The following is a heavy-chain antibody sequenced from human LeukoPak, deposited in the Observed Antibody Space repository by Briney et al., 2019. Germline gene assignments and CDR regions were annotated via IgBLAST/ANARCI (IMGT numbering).Heavy chain of an antibody. D-gene: IGHD6-13*01. V-gene: IGHV4-4*07. J-gene: IGHJ4*02. CDR1: GGSISSYY. Sequence: PSETLSLTCTVSGGSISSYYWSWIRQPAGKGLEWIGRIDTSGNTNYKPSLKSRVTMSVDTSKNQFSLKMNSMTAADTAVYYCARERAAGNPSHFDYWGQGSLVTVSS. CDR3: ARERAAGNPSHFDY. CDR2: IDTSGNT.